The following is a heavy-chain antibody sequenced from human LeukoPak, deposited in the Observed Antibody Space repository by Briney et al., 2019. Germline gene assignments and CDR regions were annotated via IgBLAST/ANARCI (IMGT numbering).Heavy chain of an antibody. CDR3: ARQYCSSTSCNGAFDI. J-gene: IGHJ3*02. V-gene: IGHV3-53*01. CDR2: INSAGNA. CDR1: GFTVSSNY. D-gene: IGHD2-2*01. Sequence: GGSLRLSCAASGFTVSSNYMNWVRQAPGKGLEWVSVINSAGNAYYAASVKGRFTISRDNSKNMLYLQMNSLRADDTAVYYCARQYCSSTSCNGAFDIWGQGTMVTVSS.